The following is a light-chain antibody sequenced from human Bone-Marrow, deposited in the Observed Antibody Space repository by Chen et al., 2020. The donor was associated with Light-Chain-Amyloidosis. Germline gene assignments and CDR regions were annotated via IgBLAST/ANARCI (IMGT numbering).Light chain of an antibody. Sequence: NLMLTQPHSVSESPGKTVGISCPRSSGSIATNYVQWYQQRPGSSPTTVIYEDDQRPSGVPDRFSGSIDRSSNSASLTISGLEAEDEADYYCQSYQGSGQGVFGGGTKLTVL. V-gene: IGLV6-57*01. CDR2: EDD. J-gene: IGLJ3*02. CDR3: QSYQGSGQGV. CDR1: SGSIATNY.